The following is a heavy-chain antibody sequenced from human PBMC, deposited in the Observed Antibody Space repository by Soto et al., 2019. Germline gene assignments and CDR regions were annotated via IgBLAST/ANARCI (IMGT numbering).Heavy chain of an antibody. J-gene: IGHJ3*02. CDR1: GFTFTRHS. CDR3: ARGSGTDTGDALDI. Sequence: EVQLVESGGGLVKPGGSLRLSCAASGFTFTRHSMNWFRQAPGKGLEWVSCISGTGTFIYYSDSVKGRFTISRDDAKTSLYLQMNSLTAEATAVYYCARGSGTDTGDALDIWGPGTMVTVS. V-gene: IGHV3-21*06. CDR2: ISGTGTFI. D-gene: IGHD2-21*02.